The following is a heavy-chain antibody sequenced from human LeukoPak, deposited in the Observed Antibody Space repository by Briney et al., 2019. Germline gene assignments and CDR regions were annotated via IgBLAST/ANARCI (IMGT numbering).Heavy chain of an antibody. J-gene: IGHJ6*03. CDR2: ITHSGST. Sequence: SEALSVTCAVYGDSFSVYYWCRIRQPPGKGGGWMGEITHSGSTNYNPYLKSRVTISVATSSNKFSLKLRSVTAADTAVYYCARPVDYYYYYMDVWGKGTTVTVSS. CDR3: ARPVDYYYYYMDV. CDR1: GDSFSVYY. V-gene: IGHV4-34*01.